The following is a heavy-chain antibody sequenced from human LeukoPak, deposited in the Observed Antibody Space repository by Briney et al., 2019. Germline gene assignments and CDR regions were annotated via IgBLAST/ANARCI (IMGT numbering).Heavy chain of an antibody. J-gene: IGHJ4*02. Sequence: PSETLSLTCSVSGGSINSHYWSWIRQPPGKRLEWIGYIFNTGNTNYNPSLASRVTMSVDTSRAQFFLRLSPVTAAYTAIYYCASRPADTTWYGVFDYWSQGTLVTVSS. CDR1: GGSINSHY. CDR3: ASRPADTTWYGVFDY. D-gene: IGHD3-10*01. CDR2: IFNTGNT. V-gene: IGHV4-59*11.